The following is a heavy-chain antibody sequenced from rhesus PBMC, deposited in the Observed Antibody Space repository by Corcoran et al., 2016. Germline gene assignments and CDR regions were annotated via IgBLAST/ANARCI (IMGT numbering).Heavy chain of an antibody. V-gene: IGHV4S10*01. J-gene: IGHJ4*01. D-gene: IGHD6-31*01. CDR3: AREAAAGSFDY. CDR1: GGSISDSYR. Sequence: QVQLQESGPGVVKPSETLSLTCAVSGGSISDSYRWSWIRQPPGKGLEWIGYIYGRSTSPHYHPSLKSRVTISKDTSKNQFSLKLSSVTAADTAVYYCAREAAAGSFDYWGQGVLVTVSS. CDR2: IYGRSTSP.